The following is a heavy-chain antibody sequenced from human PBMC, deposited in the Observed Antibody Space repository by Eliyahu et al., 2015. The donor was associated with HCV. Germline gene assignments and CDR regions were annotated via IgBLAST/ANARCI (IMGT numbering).Heavy chain of an antibody. V-gene: IGHV4-61*01. CDR1: GASVSSGSHY. D-gene: IGHD3-10*01. J-gene: IGHJ5*02. CDR2: IYNSGST. CDR3: ARGGGITMVRRVIITMSWFDP. Sequence: QVQLQESGPGLVKPSETLSLTCTVSGASVSSGSHYWSWIRQPPGKGLEWIGYIYNSGSTNYNPSLKSRVIISGDTSKNQFSLKLNSVAAADTAVYYCARGGGITMVRRVIITMSWFDPWGQGTLVTVSS.